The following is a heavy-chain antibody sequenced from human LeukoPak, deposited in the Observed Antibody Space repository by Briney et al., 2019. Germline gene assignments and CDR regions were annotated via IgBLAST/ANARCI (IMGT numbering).Heavy chain of an antibody. CDR1: GSSISGYY. Sequence: SETLSLTCTVSGSSISGYYWSWIRQPAGKGLEWIGRIYTSGSTNYNPSLKSRVTISVDTSKNQFSLKLSSVTAADTAVYYCARARVTTVTTGSPFDYWGQGTLVTVSS. V-gene: IGHV4-4*07. J-gene: IGHJ4*02. D-gene: IGHD4-17*01. CDR3: ARARVTTVTTGSPFDY. CDR2: IYTSGST.